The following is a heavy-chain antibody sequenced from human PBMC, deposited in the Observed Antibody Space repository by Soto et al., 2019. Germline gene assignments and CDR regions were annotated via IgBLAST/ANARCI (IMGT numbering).Heavy chain of an antibody. CDR1: GGSISSYY. CDR2: IYYSGST. V-gene: IGHV4-59*01. D-gene: IGHD3-3*01. J-gene: IGHJ4*02. Sequence: QVQLQESGPGLVKPSETLSLTCTVSGGSISSYYWSWIRQPPGKGLEWIGYIYYSGSTNYNPSLKSRVAISVGTSKNPFSLKLSSVTAADTAVYYCARVGPYYDFWSGYYTGIQYYFDYWGQGTLVTVSS. CDR3: ARVGPYYDFWSGYYTGIQYYFDY.